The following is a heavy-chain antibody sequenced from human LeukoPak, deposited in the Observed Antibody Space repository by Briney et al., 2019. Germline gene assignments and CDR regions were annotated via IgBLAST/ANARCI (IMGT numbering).Heavy chain of an antibody. CDR2: FDPEDGET. V-gene: IGHV1-24*01. CDR3: ATGIPYYDFWSGYYRGYMDV. CDR1: GYTLTELS. D-gene: IGHD3-3*01. Sequence: ASVKVSCKVSGYTLTELSMHWVRQAPGKGLEGMGGFDPEDGETIYAQKFQGRVTMTEDTSTDTAYMELSSLRSEDTAVYYCATGIPYYDFWSGYYRGYMDVWGKGTTVTVSS. J-gene: IGHJ6*03.